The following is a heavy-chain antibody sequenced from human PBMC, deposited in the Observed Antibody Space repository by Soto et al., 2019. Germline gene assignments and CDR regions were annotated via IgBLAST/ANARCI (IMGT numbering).Heavy chain of an antibody. V-gene: IGHV3-23*01. CDR1: GFSFVNYA. D-gene: IGHD6-19*01. Sequence: GGSLRLSCAASGFSFVNYAMNWVRQAPGKGLEWVSGLSGSGTSTYYADSVKGRFTISRDNSRDTLFLQMNSLTADDTAVYYCAKATTNGGRFNPFGSWGQGALVTVSS. CDR3: AKATTNGGRFNPFGS. CDR2: LSGSGTST. J-gene: IGHJ4*02.